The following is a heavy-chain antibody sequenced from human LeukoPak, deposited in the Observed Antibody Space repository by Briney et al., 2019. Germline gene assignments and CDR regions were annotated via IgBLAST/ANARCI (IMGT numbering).Heavy chain of an antibody. CDR3: AREGYCSSTSCRYFDY. V-gene: IGHV3-20*04. Sequence: GGSLRLSCAASGFTFDDYGMSWVRQAPGKGLEWVSGINWNGGSTGYADSVKGRFTISRDNAKNSLYLQMNSLRAEDTALYYCAREGYCSSTSCRYFDYWGQGTLVTVSS. CDR1: GFTFDDYG. D-gene: IGHD2-2*01. J-gene: IGHJ4*02. CDR2: INWNGGST.